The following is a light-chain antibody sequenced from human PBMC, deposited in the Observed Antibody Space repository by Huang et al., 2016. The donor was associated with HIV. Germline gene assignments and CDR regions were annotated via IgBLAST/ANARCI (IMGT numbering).Light chain of an antibody. CDR2: KAS. V-gene: IGKV1-5*03. J-gene: IGKJ1*01. CDR1: HRISSW. Sequence: DIQMTQSPSTLSAFVGDRVTITCRTSHRISSWLAWYQQKPGKAPNLLISKASNLESGVPSRFSSNGSGTEFTLTISGLQPDDLATYYCQQQWTFGQGTKVEI. CDR3: QQQWT.